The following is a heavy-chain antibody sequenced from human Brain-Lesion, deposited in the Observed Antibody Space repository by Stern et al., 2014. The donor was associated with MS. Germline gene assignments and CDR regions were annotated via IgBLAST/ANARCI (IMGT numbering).Heavy chain of an antibody. Sequence: QVQLVQSGAEVKKPGASVKVSCKTSGYIFTGYYIHWVRQAPGQGLEWTAWIKPNNGGTKYAQKFQGRVTMSRDTSISTGYVELSSLTSDDTAVYYCARDQRGITIFGVVTDYYYLGMDVWGQGTTVTVSS. CDR1: GYIFTGYY. J-gene: IGHJ6*02. V-gene: IGHV1-2*02. CDR2: IKPNNGGT. CDR3: ARDQRGITIFGVVTDYYYLGMDV. D-gene: IGHD3-3*01.